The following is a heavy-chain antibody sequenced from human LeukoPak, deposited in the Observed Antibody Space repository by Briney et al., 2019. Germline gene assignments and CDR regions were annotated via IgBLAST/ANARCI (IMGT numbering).Heavy chain of an antibody. V-gene: IGHV1-2*02. CDR2: INPNSGGT. J-gene: IGHJ4*02. Sequence: ASVKVSCKASGYTFTGYYMHWVRQAPGQGLEWMGWINPNSGGTNYAQKFQGRVTMTRDTPISTAYMELSRLRSDDTAVYYCARDSDYYDSSGYYSYWGQGTLVTVSS. CDR1: GYTFTGYY. D-gene: IGHD3-22*01. CDR3: ARDSDYYDSSGYYSY.